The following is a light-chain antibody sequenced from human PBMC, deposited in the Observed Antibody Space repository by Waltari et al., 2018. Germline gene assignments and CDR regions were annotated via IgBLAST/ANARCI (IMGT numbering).Light chain of an antibody. CDR2: AAS. Sequence: ILLTQSPAAPSPSPRERSTPSCRASRSVSYNYLAWYQQKPGQAPRLLIYAASSRATGIPDRFSGSGSGTDFTLTITRVEPEDFAVYYCQQYGSSPWTFGQGTKVDIK. V-gene: IGKV3-20*01. J-gene: IGKJ1*01. CDR3: QQYGSSPWT. CDR1: RSVSYNY.